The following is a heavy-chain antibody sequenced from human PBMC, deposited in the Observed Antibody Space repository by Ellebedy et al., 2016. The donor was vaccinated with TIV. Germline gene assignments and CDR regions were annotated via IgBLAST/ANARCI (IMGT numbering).Heavy chain of an antibody. V-gene: IGHV3-48*02. J-gene: IGHJ4*02. CDR3: ATISYYCTNGVCPMVDY. CDR1: GFTFSSYG. D-gene: IGHD2-8*01. Sequence: GESLKISCAASGFTFSSYGMHWVRQAPGKGLEWVSYISSSSSTIYYADSVKGRFTISRDNAKNSLYLQMNSLRDEDTAVYYCATISYYCTNGVCPMVDYWGQGTLVTVSS. CDR2: ISSSSSTI.